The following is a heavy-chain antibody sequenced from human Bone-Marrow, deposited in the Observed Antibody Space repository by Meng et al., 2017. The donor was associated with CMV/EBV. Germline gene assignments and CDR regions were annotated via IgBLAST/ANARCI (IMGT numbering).Heavy chain of an antibody. J-gene: IGHJ3*02. CDR3: ARQYYDYSGYYIPYDAFDI. Sequence: SETLSLTCAVYGGSFSGYYWSWIRQPPGKGLEWIGEINHSGSTNYNPSLKSRVTISVDTSKNQFSLRLSSVTAADTALYYCARQYYDYSGYYIPYDAFDIWGQGTAVTV. CDR1: GGSFSGYY. V-gene: IGHV4-34*01. D-gene: IGHD3-22*01. CDR2: INHSGST.